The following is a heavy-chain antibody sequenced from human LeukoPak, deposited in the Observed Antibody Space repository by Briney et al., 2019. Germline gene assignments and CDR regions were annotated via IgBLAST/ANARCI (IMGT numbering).Heavy chain of an antibody. CDR1: GFTFSSYA. D-gene: IGHD5-18*01. CDR2: LSSSGGTV. Sequence: QSGGSLRLSCAASGFTFSSYAMSWVRQAPGKGLEWVSYLSSSGGTVYYADSVKGRFTVSRDNARNSLYLQMNSLRAEDTAVYYCARAWSGYSFGYYYWGQGTLVTVSS. J-gene: IGHJ4*02. V-gene: IGHV3-48*01. CDR3: ARAWSGYSFGYYY.